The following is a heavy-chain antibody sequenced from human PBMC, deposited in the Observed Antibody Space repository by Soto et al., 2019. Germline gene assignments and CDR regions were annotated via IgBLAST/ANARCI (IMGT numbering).Heavy chain of an antibody. D-gene: IGHD6-13*01. CDR1: GFTFSSYA. Sequence: HPGGSLRLSCAASGFTFSSYAMHWVRQAPGKGLEWVAVISYDGSNKYYADSVKGRFTISRDNSKNTLYLQMNSLRAEDTAVYYCAREGLLGWQQLVPEIPPYYYYGMDVWGQGTTVTVSS. CDR3: AREGLLGWQQLVPEIPPYYYYGMDV. J-gene: IGHJ6*02. CDR2: ISYDGSNK. V-gene: IGHV3-30-3*01.